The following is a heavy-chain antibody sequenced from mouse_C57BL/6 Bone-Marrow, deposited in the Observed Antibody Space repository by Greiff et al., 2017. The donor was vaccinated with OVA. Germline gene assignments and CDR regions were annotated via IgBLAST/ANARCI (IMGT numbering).Heavy chain of an antibody. CDR1: GYTFTSSW. Sequence: QVHVKQPGTELVKPGASVKLSCKASGYTFTSSWMHWVKQRPGQGLEWLGNINPSNGGTNYNEKFKSKATLTVDKSSSTAYMQLSSLTSEDSAVYYCARSGQYPTTRYFDVWGTGTTVTVSS. D-gene: IGHD5-5*01. V-gene: IGHV1-53*01. CDR3: ARSGQYPTTRYFDV. J-gene: IGHJ1*03. CDR2: INPSNGGT.